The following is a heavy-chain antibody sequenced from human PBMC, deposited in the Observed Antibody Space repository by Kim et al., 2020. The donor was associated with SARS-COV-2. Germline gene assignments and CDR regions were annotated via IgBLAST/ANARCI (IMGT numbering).Heavy chain of an antibody. Sequence: YYVNSVKGRFTISRDNSKNTLYLQMNSLRAEDTAVYYCAKGAAGTNYFDYWGQGTLVTVSS. J-gene: IGHJ4*02. CDR3: AKGAAGTNYFDY. D-gene: IGHD6-13*01. V-gene: IGHV3-23*01.